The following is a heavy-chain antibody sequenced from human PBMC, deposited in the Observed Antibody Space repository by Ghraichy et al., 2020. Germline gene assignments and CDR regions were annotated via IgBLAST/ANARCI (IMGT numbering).Heavy chain of an antibody. CDR3: ATDLRTAGTVSFYYYYGMDV. D-gene: IGHD4-11*01. J-gene: IGHJ6*02. CDR2: FDPEDGET. V-gene: IGHV1-24*01. CDR1: GYTLTELS. Sequence: ASVKVSCKVSGYTLTELSMHWVRQAPGKGLEWMGGFDPEDGETIYAQKFQGRVTMTEDTSTDTAYMELSSLRSEDTAVYYCATDLRTAGTVSFYYYYGMDVWGQGTTVTVSS.